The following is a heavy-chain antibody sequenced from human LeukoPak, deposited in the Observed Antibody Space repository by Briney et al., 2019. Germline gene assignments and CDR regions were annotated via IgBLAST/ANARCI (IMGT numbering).Heavy chain of an antibody. CDR1: GGSISSHY. CDR3: AREIVGAKDAFDI. CDR2: IYYSGST. D-gene: IGHD1-26*01. Sequence: SETLSLTCTVSGGSISSHYWSWIRQPPGKGLEWIGYIYYSGSTDYNPSLKSRVTISVDTSKNQFSLKLSSVTAADTAVYYCAREIVGAKDAFDIWGQGTMVTVSS. J-gene: IGHJ3*02. V-gene: IGHV4-59*11.